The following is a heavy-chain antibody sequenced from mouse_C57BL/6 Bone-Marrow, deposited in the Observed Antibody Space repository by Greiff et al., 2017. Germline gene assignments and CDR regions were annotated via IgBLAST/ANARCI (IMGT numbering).Heavy chain of an antibody. CDR1: GFTFSSYA. CDR3: ARVPYGNLDY. CDR2: ISDGGSYT. Sequence: EVQLVESGGGLVKPGGSLKLSCAASGFTFSSYAMSWVRQTPEKRLEWVATISDGGSYTYYPDNVKGRFTISRDNAKNNLYLQMSHLKSEDTAMYYCARVPYGNLDYWGQGTTLTVSS. V-gene: IGHV5-4*01. J-gene: IGHJ2*01. D-gene: IGHD2-1*01.